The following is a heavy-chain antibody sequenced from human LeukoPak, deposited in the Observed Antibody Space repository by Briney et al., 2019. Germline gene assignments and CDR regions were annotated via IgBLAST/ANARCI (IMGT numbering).Heavy chain of an antibody. CDR3: ARDRVLDY. V-gene: IGHV3-74*01. CDR2: IKSDGSST. D-gene: IGHD3-3*01. CDR1: GFTFSSYW. J-gene: IGHJ4*02. Sequence: TGGSLSLSCAASGFTFSSYWMHWVRQAPGKGLVWVSRIKSDGSSTTYADSVKGRFTISRDNAKNTLYLQMNSLRAEDTAVYYCARDRVLDYWGQGTLVTVSS.